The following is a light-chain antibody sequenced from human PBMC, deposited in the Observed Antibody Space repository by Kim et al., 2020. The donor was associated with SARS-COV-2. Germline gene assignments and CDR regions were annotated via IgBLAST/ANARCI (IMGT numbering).Light chain of an antibody. V-gene: IGKV1-39*01. CDR3: QQSNSFPRT. CDR1: QSISSY. Sequence: DIQMTQSPSSLSASIGDRVTITCRASQSISSYLNWYQQKPGKAPKLLIYTASSLLSGVPSRFSGSGSGTNFTLTISSLQPEDSATYYCQQSNSFPRTFGQGTKVEIK. J-gene: IGKJ1*01. CDR2: TAS.